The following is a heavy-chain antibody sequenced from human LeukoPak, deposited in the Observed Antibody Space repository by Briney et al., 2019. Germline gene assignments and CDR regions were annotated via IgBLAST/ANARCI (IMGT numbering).Heavy chain of an antibody. V-gene: IGHV1-46*01. Sequence: ASVKVSCKASRYTFTSYYMHWVRQAPGQGLEWMGIINPSGGSTSYAQKFQGRVTMTRDTSTSTVYMELSSLRSEDTAVYYCARDPRYSGYYGYFDYWGQGTLVTVSS. CDR3: ARDPRYSGYYGYFDY. CDR2: INPSGGST. J-gene: IGHJ4*02. D-gene: IGHD3-22*01. CDR1: RYTFTSYY.